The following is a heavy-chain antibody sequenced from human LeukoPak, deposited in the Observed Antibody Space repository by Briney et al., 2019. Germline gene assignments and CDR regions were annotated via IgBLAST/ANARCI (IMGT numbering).Heavy chain of an antibody. CDR2: IYASGST. V-gene: IGHV4-61*02. Sequence: SQTLSLTCTVSGGSISSGTYYWSWIRQPAGKGLEWIGRIYASGSTNYNPSLKSRVTISVDTSKNQFSLKLSSVTAADTAVYYCARHGEQLTTEDFFDYWGQGTLVTVSS. CDR3: ARHGEQLTTEDFFDY. J-gene: IGHJ4*02. CDR1: GGSISSGTYY. D-gene: IGHD6-13*01.